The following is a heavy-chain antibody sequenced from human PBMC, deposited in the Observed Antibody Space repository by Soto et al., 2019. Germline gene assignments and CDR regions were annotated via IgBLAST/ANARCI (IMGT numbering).Heavy chain of an antibody. CDR1: GGSISSGGYY. D-gene: IGHD6-19*01. CDR2: IYYSGST. CDR3: ARFPVAGTSGPPVY. Sequence: PSETLSLTCTVSGGSISSGGYYWSWIRQHPGKGLEWIGYIYYSGSTYYNPSLKSRVTISVDTSKNQFSLKLSSVTAADTAVYYCARFPVAGTSGPPVYWGQETLVTVSS. J-gene: IGHJ4*02. V-gene: IGHV4-31*03.